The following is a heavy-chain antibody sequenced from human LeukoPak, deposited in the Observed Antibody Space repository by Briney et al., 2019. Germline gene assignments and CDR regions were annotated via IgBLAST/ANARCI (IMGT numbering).Heavy chain of an antibody. V-gene: IGHV3-7*03. Sequence: GGSLRLSCAASGFTLSSYWMSWVRQAPGKGLEWVANIKEDRSEKYYVDSVKGRFTISRDNAKNSLYLHMNSLTAEDTAMYYCARDWVAGVPFDAFDIWGQGTMVSVSS. D-gene: IGHD3-10*01. CDR1: GFTLSSYW. CDR3: ARDWVAGVPFDAFDI. CDR2: IKEDRSEK. J-gene: IGHJ3*02.